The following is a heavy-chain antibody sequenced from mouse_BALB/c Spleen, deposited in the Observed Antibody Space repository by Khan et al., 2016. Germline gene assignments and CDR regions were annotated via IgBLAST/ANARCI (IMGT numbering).Heavy chain of an antibody. Sequence: EVQLVESGGGLVQPKGSLKLSCAASGFTFNTYAMNWVCQAPGKGVEWVARIRSKSNNNATYYADSVKDRFTISRDDSQSMLYLQMNNLKTEDTARCYCVGHYYGSSWYFDVWGTGTTVTVSS. V-gene: IGHV10-1*02. D-gene: IGHD1-1*01. CDR2: IRSKSNNNAT. CDR3: VGHYYGSSWYFDV. CDR1: GFTFNTYA. J-gene: IGHJ1*03.